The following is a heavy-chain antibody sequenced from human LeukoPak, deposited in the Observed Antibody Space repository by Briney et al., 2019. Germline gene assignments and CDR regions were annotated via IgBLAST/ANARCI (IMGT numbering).Heavy chain of an antibody. CDR1: GFTLSSYW. D-gene: IGHD3-22*01. CDR3: ARAPSEIGGYYPEYFRH. J-gene: IGHJ1*01. Sequence: GGSLRLSCAASGFTLSSYWMHWVRQIPGKGLVWVSRIKSDGSTNYADSVKGRFTISRDNAKNTLSLQMNSLRAEDTGVYYCARAPSEIGGYYPEYFRHWGQGTLVTVSS. V-gene: IGHV3-74*01. CDR2: IKSDGST.